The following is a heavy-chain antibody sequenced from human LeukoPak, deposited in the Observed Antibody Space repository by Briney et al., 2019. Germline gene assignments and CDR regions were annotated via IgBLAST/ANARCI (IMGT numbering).Heavy chain of an antibody. J-gene: IGHJ4*02. V-gene: IGHV4-59*08. Sequence: SETLSLTCTVSGGSISSYYWSWIRQPPGKGLEWIGYIYYSGSTYYNPSLKSRVTISVDTSKNQFSLKLNSVTAADTAVYYCARVFEEEVDYWGQGTLVTVSS. CDR2: IYYSGST. CDR1: GGSISSYY. CDR3: ARVFEEEVDY.